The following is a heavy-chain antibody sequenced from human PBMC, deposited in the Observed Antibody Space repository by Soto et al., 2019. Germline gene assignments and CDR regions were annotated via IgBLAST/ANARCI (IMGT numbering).Heavy chain of an antibody. CDR1: GGPFGGYY. D-gene: IGHD6-13*01. CDR3: AKGVMASSWYNWFDP. Sequence: QVQLQESGPGLVKTSETLSLTCTVSGGPFGGYYWSWIRQPPGKGLEWIGYVHSGGTTRYNPSLVTRVTMSIDTSTNQFSLCLSSVSAADSGVYLCAKGVMASSWYNWFDPWGQGTLVAVTS. CDR2: VHSGGTT. J-gene: IGHJ5*02. V-gene: IGHV4-59*01.